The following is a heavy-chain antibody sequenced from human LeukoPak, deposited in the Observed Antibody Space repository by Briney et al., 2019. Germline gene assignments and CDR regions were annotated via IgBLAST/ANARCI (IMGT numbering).Heavy chain of an antibody. CDR3: ARDRNTIFGVVIYWFDP. V-gene: IGHV1-46*01. D-gene: IGHD3-3*01. J-gene: IGHJ5*02. CDR1: GYTFTSYY. Sequence: VASVKVSSKASGYTFTSYYMHWVRQAPGQGLEWMGIINPSGGSTSYAQKFQGRVTMTRDTSTSTVYMELIRLRSEDTAVYYCARDRNTIFGVVIYWFDPWGQGTLVTVSS. CDR2: INPSGGST.